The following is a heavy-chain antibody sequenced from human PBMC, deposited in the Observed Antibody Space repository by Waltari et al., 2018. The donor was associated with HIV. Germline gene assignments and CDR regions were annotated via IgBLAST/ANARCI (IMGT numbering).Heavy chain of an antibody. CDR3: ARDYNYAPDY. D-gene: IGHD5-18*01. J-gene: IGHJ4*02. CDR2: IYDGGSKK. CDR1: GFTFKNFA. Sequence: QVQLVESGGGVVQPGRSLRLSCAASGFTFKNFAMNWVRQAPGKGLEWVGNIYDGGSKKFYGDSVRGRFTISRDNSKQILYLQMNSLRVEDTALYYCARDYNYAPDYWGQGTLVVVSS. V-gene: IGHV3-33*01.